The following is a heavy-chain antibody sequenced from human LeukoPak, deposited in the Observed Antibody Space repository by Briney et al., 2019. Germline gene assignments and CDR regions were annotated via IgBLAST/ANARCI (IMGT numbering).Heavy chain of an antibody. Sequence: PSETLSLTCTVSGDSIIIHHCSGIRQPPGEGLGCIGYVYYSRRTTYNPSLKTRVTRSVDTSKNQFSLKLTSVTAADTAVYYCARDRRYYDTRGAPPGWFDPWGQGTLVTVSS. J-gene: IGHJ5*02. CDR2: VYYSRRT. CDR3: ARDRRYYDTRGAPPGWFDP. V-gene: IGHV4-59*11. CDR1: GDSIIIHH. D-gene: IGHD3-22*01.